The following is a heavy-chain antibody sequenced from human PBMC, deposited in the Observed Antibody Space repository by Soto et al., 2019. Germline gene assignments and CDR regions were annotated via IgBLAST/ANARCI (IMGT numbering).Heavy chain of an antibody. V-gene: IGHV4-59*01. CDR3: ARAGGSYSVWYYYYGMDV. CDR1: GGSISSYY. J-gene: IGHJ6*02. CDR2: IYYSGST. Sequence: PSETLSLTCTVSGGSISSYYWSWIRQPPGKGLEWIGYIYYSGSTNYNPSPKSRVTISVDTSKNQFSLKLSSVTAADTAVYYCARAGGSYSVWYYYYGMDVWGQGTTVTVSS. D-gene: IGHD1-26*01.